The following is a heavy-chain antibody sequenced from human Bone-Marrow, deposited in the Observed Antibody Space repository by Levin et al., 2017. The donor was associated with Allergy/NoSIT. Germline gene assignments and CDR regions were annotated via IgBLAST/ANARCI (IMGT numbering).Heavy chain of an antibody. V-gene: IGHV3-33*01. CDR1: GFTFSSYG. D-gene: IGHD4-11*01. J-gene: IGHJ4*02. Sequence: GESLKISCAASGFTFSSYGMHWVRQAPGKGLEWVAVIWYDGSNKYYADSVKGRFTISRDNSKNTLYLQMNSLRAEDTAVYYCARPYSNYEGWSDFDYWGQGTLVTVSS. CDR3: ARPYSNYEGWSDFDY. CDR2: IWYDGSNK.